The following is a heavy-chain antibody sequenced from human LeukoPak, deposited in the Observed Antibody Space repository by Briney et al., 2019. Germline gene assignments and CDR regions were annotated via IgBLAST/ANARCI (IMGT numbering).Heavy chain of an antibody. V-gene: IGHV3-23*01. J-gene: IGHJ5*02. CDR3: ARMRGYGDYASRWFDP. CDR1: GFTFSSYA. D-gene: IGHD4-17*01. CDR2: ISGSGGST. Sequence: GGSLRLSCAASGFTFSSYAMSWVRQAPVKGLEWVSAISGSGGSTYYADSVKGRFTISRDNSKNTLYLQMNSLRAEDTAVYYCARMRGYGDYASRWFDPWGQGTLVTVSS.